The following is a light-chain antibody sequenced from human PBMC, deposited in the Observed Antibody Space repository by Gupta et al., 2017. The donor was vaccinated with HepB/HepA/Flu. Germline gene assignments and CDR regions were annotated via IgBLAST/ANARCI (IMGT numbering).Light chain of an antibody. CDR3: ASWYDSLSAYL. CDR2: RDN. J-gene: IGLJ1*01. V-gene: IGLV1-47*01. Sequence: SVLTQPPPASGPPGQRVTISRSGSSSHIEGNFVYWYQPLPGPAPMLLIYRDNQRPSGFPVRFSGSKSVTSASLASSGLRSEDVADYYCASWYDSLSAYLFGTGTTVTVL. CDR1: SSHIEGNF.